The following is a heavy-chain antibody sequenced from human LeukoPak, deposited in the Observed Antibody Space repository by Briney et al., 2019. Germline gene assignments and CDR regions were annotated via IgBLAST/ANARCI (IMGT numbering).Heavy chain of an antibody. D-gene: IGHD3-16*01. V-gene: IGHV4-4*07. Sequence: PSGPLSLTCIVSGGSISSSYWSWFRPPAGKGLEWIGRILFSETTKNNPSLKSRVTLSLDTSKNRFSLNMTSVTAADTAVYYCARGGLAPLDLWGQGILVTVSS. J-gene: IGHJ5*02. CDR3: ARGGLAPLDL. CDR1: GGSISSSY. CDR2: ILFSETT.